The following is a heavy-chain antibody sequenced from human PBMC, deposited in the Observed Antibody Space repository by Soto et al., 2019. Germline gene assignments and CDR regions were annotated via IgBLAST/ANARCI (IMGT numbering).Heavy chain of an antibody. J-gene: IGHJ4*02. D-gene: IGHD5-12*01. Sequence: GGSLRLSCVASGFTFSSYSMNWVRQAPGQGLEWVSYISSSSNVIYYADSVKGRFTISRDNAKNSLYLQMNSLRDEDTAVYYCTTSVGASGYEFYWGQGTLVTFST. CDR1: GFTFSSYS. V-gene: IGHV3-48*02. CDR2: ISSSSNVI. CDR3: TTSVGASGYEFY.